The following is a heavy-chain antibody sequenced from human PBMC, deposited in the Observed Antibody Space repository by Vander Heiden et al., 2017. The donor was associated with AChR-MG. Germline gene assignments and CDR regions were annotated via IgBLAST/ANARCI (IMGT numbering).Heavy chain of an antibody. J-gene: IGHJ4*02. CDR2: INEDGSER. V-gene: IGHV3-7*03. Sequence: EVRLVESGGGLVQPGGSVRLSCVVSGLTYSNYWMSWVRQAPGKGLEWVANINEDGSERNYVDSVRGRFTISRDNAKNSLYLQMNSLTAEDTALYYCARDEGAAGNWGQGALVTVSS. CDR3: ARDEGAAGN. CDR1: GLTYSNYW.